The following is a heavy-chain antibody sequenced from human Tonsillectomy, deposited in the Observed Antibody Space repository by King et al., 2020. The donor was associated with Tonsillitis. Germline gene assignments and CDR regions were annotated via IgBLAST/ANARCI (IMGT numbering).Heavy chain of an antibody. V-gene: IGHV3-30*02. CDR1: GFTFSSYG. CDR3: AKERVAAAGPH. CDR2: IRDDGSNK. D-gene: IGHD6-13*01. J-gene: IGHJ1*01. Sequence: VQLVESGGGVVQPGGSLRLSCAASGFTFSSYGMHWVRQAPGKGLEWVAFIRDDGSNKYYADSVKGRFTISRDNSKNTLYLQMNSLRAEDTAVYYCAKERVAAAGPHWGKGTLVTVSS.